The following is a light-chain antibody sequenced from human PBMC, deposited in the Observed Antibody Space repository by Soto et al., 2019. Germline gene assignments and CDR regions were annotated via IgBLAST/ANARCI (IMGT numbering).Light chain of an antibody. J-gene: IGKJ1*01. CDR2: DAS. Sequence: DIQMTQSPSSLSASVGDRLSVTCQASQNINNYLNWYQQKPGRAPKLLIYDASNLEAGVPSRFSGSGSGTDFTLTISSLQPEDFATYYCQQSYSTPRTFGQGTKVDIK. V-gene: IGKV1-39*01. CDR3: QQSYSTPRT. CDR1: QNINNY.